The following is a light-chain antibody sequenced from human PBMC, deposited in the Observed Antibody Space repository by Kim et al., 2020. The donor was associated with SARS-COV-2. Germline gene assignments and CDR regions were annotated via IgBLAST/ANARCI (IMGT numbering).Light chain of an antibody. CDR2: GNN. V-gene: IGLV1-44*01. J-gene: IGLJ3*02. CDR3: AAWDDSMNGPL. CDR1: SSNIGSNT. Sequence: QSVLTQPPSASATPGQRVTISCSGGSSNIGSNTVNWYQQFPGTAPKLLIYGNNQRPSVVPDRFSGSKSGTSASLASSGLQSGDEADYFCAAWDDSMNGPLSVGGTQLTVL.